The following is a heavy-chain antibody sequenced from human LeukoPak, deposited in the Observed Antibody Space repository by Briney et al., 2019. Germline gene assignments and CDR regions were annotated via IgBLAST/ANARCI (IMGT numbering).Heavy chain of an antibody. CDR1: GFTFSSYA. CDR3: AKGSGSALRDWFDP. V-gene: IGHV3-30-3*01. J-gene: IGHJ5*02. D-gene: IGHD1-26*01. Sequence: GGSLRLSCAASGFTFSSYAMHWVRQAPGKGLEWVAVISYDGSNKYYADSVKGRFTISRDNSKNTLYLQMNSLRAEDTAVYYCAKGSGSALRDWFDPWGQGTLVTVSS. CDR2: ISYDGSNK.